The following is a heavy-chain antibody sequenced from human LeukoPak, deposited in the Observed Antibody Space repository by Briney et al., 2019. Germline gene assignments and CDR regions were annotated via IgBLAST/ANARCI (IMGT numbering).Heavy chain of an antibody. V-gene: IGHV3-23*01. CDR2: ISGSGGST. D-gene: IGHD4-17*01. CDR3: AKDTALMTVTTYDY. J-gene: IGHJ4*02. CDR1: GFTLSSYA. Sequence: GGSLRLSCAASGFTLSSYAMSWVRQAPGKGLEWVSAISGSGGSTYHADSVKGRFTISRDNSKNMLYMQMHSLRAEDTDVYYCAKDTALMTVTTYDYWGQGTLVTVSS.